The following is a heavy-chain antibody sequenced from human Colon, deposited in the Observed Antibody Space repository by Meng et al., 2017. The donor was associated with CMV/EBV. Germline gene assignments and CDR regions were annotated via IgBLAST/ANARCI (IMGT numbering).Heavy chain of an antibody. D-gene: IGHD6-19*01. J-gene: IGHJ4*02. CDR2: ISWNSGSI. CDR1: GFTFDDYA. Sequence: LKISCAASGFTFDDYAMHWVRQAPGKGLEWVSGISWNSGSIGYADSVKGRFNISRDNAKTSLYLQINSLRAEDTALYYCARDIWIGHRLTGYSSGWDYWGQGTLVTVSS. CDR3: ARDIWIGHRLTGYSSGWDY. V-gene: IGHV3-9*01.